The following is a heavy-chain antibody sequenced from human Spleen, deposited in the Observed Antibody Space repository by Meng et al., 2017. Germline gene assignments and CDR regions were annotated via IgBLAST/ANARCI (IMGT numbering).Heavy chain of an antibody. CDR3: AREYLWLRAIIDN. CDR1: GFTLRSYT. J-gene: IGHJ4*02. CDR2: ISGSSSYI. Sequence: GESLKISCAASGFTLRSYTMSWVRQAPGKGLEWVSYISGSSSYITYADSVKGRDTVSRDNAKNSLYLQMSSLRADDTAIDYCAREYLWLRAIIDNWGQGTLVTVSS. V-gene: IGHV3-21*01. D-gene: IGHD5-18*01.